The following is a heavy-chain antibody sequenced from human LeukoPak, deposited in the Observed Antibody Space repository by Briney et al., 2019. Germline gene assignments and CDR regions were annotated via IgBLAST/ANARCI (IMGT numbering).Heavy chain of an antibody. CDR3: ARGVRNGGNFSLDY. Sequence: PGGSLRLSCAASGFTVSSNYMSWVRQAPGKGLEWVSVIYSGGSTYYADSVKGRFTISRDNSKNTLYLQMNSLRAEDTAVYYCARGVRNGGNFSLDYWGQGTLVTVSS. CDR2: IYSGGST. D-gene: IGHD2-21*02. J-gene: IGHJ4*02. V-gene: IGHV3-66*01. CDR1: GFTVSSNY.